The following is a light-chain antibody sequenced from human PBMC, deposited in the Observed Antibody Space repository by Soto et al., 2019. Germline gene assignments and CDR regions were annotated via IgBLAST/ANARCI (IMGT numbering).Light chain of an antibody. CDR2: GAS. J-gene: IGKJ5*01. CDR1: QSVSSSN. V-gene: IGKV3-20*01. Sequence: EIVLTQSPGTLSLSPWERATLSCRASQSVSSSNLAWYQQKPGQAPRLLIYGASNRATGIPDRFSGSGSGTDFTLTISRLEPEDFAVYYCQQYGSSPPITFGQGTRLEIK. CDR3: QQYGSSPPIT.